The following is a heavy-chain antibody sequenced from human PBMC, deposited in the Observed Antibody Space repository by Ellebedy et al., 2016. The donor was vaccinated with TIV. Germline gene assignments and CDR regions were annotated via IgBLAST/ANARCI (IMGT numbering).Heavy chain of an antibody. D-gene: IGHD2-15*01. J-gene: IGHJ6*02. CDR1: GFTFSNAW. CDR2: IKSKTDGGTT. V-gene: IGHV3-15*01. Sequence: GESLKISCAASGFTFSNAWMSWVRQAPGKGLEWVGRIKSKTDGGTTDYAAPVKGRFTISRDDSKHTLYLQMNSLKTEDTAVYYCTRYSYCSGGSCYEGPGYYYYGMDVWGQGTTVTVSS. CDR3: TRYSYCSGGSCYEGPGYYYYGMDV.